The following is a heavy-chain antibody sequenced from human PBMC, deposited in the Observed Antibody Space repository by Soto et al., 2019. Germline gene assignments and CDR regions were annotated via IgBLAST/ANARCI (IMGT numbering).Heavy chain of an antibody. CDR3: ASSVLVTSTMNYFDL. CDR1: GYSFISYW. Sequence: GESLKISCKTSGYSFISYWVAWVRQKPGKGLEWMGTFYPDDSASTYSPSFQGQVTISVDKSISTTYLQLSSLKASDTAIYFCASSVLVTSTMNYFDLWGQGTLVTVSS. J-gene: IGHJ4*02. D-gene: IGHD2-8*02. CDR2: FYPDDSAS. V-gene: IGHV5-51*01.